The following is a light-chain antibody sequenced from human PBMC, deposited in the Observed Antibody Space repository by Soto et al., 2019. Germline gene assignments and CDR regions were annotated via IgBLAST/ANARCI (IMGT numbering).Light chain of an antibody. J-gene: IGLJ2*01. V-gene: IGLV2-23*01. CDR2: EGT. CDR1: SSDIGNYNL. CDR3: SSYRSSDVI. Sequence: QSALTQPASVSGSPGQSITISCTGTSSDIGNYNLVSWYQQHPGKVPKVIIYEGTKRPSGVSNRFSGSKSGNTASLTISGLQADDEADYYCSSYRSSDVIFGGGTKLTVL.